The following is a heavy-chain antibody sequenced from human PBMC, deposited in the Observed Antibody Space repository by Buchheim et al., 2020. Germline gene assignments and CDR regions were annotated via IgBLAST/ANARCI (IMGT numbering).Heavy chain of an antibody. CDR2: ISSSSSYI. D-gene: IGHD2-15*01. CDR3: ARKGYCSGGSCYSSYYGMDV. J-gene: IGHJ6*02. V-gene: IGHV3-21*01. CDR1: GFTFSSYS. Sequence: EVQLVESGGGLVKPGGSLRLSCAASGFTFSSYSMNWVRQAPGKGLEWVSSISSSSSYIYYADSVKGRFTISRDNAKNSLYLQMNSLRAEDTAVYYCARKGYCSGGSCYSSYYGMDVWGQGTT.